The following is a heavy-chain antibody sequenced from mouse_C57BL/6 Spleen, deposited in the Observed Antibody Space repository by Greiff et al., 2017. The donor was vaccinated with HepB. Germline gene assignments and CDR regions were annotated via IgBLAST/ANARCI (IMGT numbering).Heavy chain of an antibody. CDR2: INPNYGTT. J-gene: IGHJ4*01. Sequence: EVQGVESGPELVKPGASVKISCKASGYSFTDYNMNWVKQSNGKSLEWIGVINPNYGTTSYNQKFKGKATLTVDQSSSTAYMQLNSLTSEDSAVYYCARSDDSLYYYAMDYWGQGTSVTVSS. V-gene: IGHV1-39*01. CDR3: ARSDDSLYYYAMDY. D-gene: IGHD2-4*01. CDR1: GYSFTDYN.